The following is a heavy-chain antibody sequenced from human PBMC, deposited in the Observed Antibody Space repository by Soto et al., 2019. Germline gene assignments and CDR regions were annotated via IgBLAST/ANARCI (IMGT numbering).Heavy chain of an antibody. CDR3: ARVRYSYKYYYHGMDV. Sequence: QVQLVQSGAEVKKPGASVKVSCKASGYTFTSYAMHWVRQAPGQRLEWMGWINAGNGNTKYSQKFQGRVTITRDTSASTAYMELSSLRSEDTAVYYCARVRYSYKYYYHGMDVWGQGTTVTVSS. V-gene: IGHV1-3*01. CDR2: INAGNGNT. CDR1: GYTFTSYA. D-gene: IGHD5-18*01. J-gene: IGHJ6*02.